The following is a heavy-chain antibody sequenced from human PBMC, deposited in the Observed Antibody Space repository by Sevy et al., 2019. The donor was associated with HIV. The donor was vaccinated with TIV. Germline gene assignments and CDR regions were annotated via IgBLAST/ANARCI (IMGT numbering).Heavy chain of an antibody. J-gene: IGHJ4*02. CDR1: GFTFRDYP. V-gene: IGHV3-48*02. D-gene: IGHD1-26*01. CDR3: AREHTGSFPDF. Sequence: GSLRLSCAASGFTFRDYPMNWIRQAPGKGLEWLSYISRASDSIYYADSLMGRFTVSRDNAKNSLYLQMDRLSDEATAIYYCAREHTGSFPDFWGQGTLVTVSS. CDR2: ISRASDSI.